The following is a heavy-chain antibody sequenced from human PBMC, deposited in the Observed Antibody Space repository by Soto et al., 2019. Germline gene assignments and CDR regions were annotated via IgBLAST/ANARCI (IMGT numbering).Heavy chain of an antibody. V-gene: IGHV5-51*01. CDR3: ARCQRGYSYGSDAFDI. Sequence: KVSCKASGYSFTSYWIGWVRQMPGKGLEWMGIIYPGDSDTRYSPSFQGQVTISADKSISTAYLQWSSLKASDTAMYYCARCQRGYSYGSDAFDIWGQGTMVTVSS. CDR2: IYPGDSDT. J-gene: IGHJ3*02. D-gene: IGHD5-18*01. CDR1: GYSFTSYW.